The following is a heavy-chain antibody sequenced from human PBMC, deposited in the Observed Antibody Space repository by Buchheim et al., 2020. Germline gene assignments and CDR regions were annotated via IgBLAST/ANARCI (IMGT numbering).Heavy chain of an antibody. CDR2: ISSGSSTI. D-gene: IGHD2-8*02. CDR1: GFTFSSYS. V-gene: IGHV3-48*02. J-gene: IGHJ4*02. Sequence: EVQLVESGGGLVQPGGSLRLSCAASGFTFSSYSMNWVRQAPGKGLEWVSYISSGSSTIYYADSVKGRFTISRDNAKTSLHLQINSLRDEDTAVYYCAGTGSRSDYWGQGTL. CDR3: AGTGSRSDY.